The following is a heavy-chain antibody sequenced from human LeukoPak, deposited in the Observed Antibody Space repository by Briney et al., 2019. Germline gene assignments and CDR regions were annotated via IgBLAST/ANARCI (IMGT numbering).Heavy chain of an antibody. Sequence: GGSLRLSCAASGFTVSSNYMSWDRQAPGRGLEWVSSISSTSSYIYYADSMKGRFTISRDNAKNSLYLQMNSLRAEDTAVYYCARALWSGPVYYGMDVWGQGTTVTVSS. D-gene: IGHD3-10*01. CDR3: ARALWSGPVYYGMDV. CDR2: ISSTSSYI. CDR1: GFTVSSNY. J-gene: IGHJ6*02. V-gene: IGHV3-21*06.